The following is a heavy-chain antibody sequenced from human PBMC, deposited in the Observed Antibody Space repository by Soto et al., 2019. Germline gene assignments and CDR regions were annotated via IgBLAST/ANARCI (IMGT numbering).Heavy chain of an antibody. D-gene: IGHD3-9*01. CDR1: GHTLTSFY. V-gene: IGHV1-2*02. CDR2: LSPTTGGT. CDR3: ARPPGYVTDWYYFDT. J-gene: IGHJ4*02. Sequence: ASVKVSCKTSGHTLTSFYIHWVRQAPGQGLEWVGRLSPTTGGTNYAQHFQGRVTVTWDMSTFTAYMELSSLIYEDTAVYYCARPPGYVTDWYYFDTWGQGTQVTSPQ.